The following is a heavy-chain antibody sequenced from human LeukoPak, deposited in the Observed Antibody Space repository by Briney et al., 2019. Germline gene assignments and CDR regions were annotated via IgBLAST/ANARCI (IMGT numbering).Heavy chain of an antibody. CDR1: GFPFSVYW. J-gene: IGHJ6*04. D-gene: IGHD2-2*01. V-gene: IGHV3-7*01. Sequence: GGSLRLSCTASGFPFSVYWISWVRQAPGKGLEWVANIKGDGSVQDYADSVKGRFTISRGNAKNLVYLQMNSLRVDDTAIYYCVGQLLRAVWGKGTTVTVSS. CDR2: IKGDGSVQ. CDR3: VGQLLRAV.